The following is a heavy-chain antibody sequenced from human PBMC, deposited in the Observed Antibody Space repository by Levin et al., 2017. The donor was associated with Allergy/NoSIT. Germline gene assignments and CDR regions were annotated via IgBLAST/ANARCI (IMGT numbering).Heavy chain of an antibody. CDR3: ARAEQLVPPFDY. J-gene: IGHJ4*02. V-gene: IGHV1-18*01. CDR2: ISTYNSNT. Sequence: PGASVKVSCKASGYTFTSYGISWVRQAPGQGLEWMGWISTYNSNTNYTQKLQGRVTMTTDTSTSTAYMELRSLRSDDTAVYYCARAEQLVPPFDYWGQGTLVTVSS. CDR1: GYTFTSYG. D-gene: IGHD6-6*01.